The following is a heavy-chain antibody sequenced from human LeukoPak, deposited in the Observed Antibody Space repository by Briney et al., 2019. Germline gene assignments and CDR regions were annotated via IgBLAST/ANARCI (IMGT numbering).Heavy chain of an antibody. J-gene: IGHJ6*03. CDR2: IYTSGST. V-gene: IGHV4-4*07. Sequence: SETLSLTCTVSGGSISSYYWSWIRQPAGKGLELIGRIYTSGSTNYNPSLKSRVTMSVDTSKNQFSLKLSSVTAADTAVYYSARDPWSLNDFWSGYYYMDVWGKGTTVTVSS. D-gene: IGHD3-3*01. CDR1: GGSISSYY. CDR3: ARDPWSLNDFWSGYYYMDV.